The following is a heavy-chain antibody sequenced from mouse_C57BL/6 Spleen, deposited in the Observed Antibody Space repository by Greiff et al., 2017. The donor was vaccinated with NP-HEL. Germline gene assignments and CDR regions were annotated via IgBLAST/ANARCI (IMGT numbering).Heavy chain of an antibody. V-gene: IGHV1-74*01. D-gene: IGHD2-3*01. J-gene: IGHJ4*01. CDR3: ANDGYYVDAMDY. CDR1: GYTFTSYW. CDR2: IHPSDSDT. Sequence: QVQLQQPGAELVKPGASVKVSCKASGYTFTSYWTHWVKQRPGQGLEWIGRIHPSDSDTNYDQKFKGKATLTVDKSSSTAYMQLSSLTSEDSAVYYCANDGYYVDAMDYWGQGTSVTVSS.